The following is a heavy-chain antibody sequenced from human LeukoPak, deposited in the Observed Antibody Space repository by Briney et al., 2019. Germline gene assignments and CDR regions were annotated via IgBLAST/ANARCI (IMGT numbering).Heavy chain of an antibody. J-gene: IGHJ6*03. V-gene: IGHV3-21*01. D-gene: IGHD4-17*01. CDR1: GFTFSSYS. CDR2: ISSSSSYI. CDR3: ARGSGVTTIYGDMDV. Sequence: GGSLRLSCAASGFTFSSYSMNWVRQAPGKGLEWVSSISSSSSYIYYADSVKGRFTISRDNAKNSLYLQMNSLRAEDTAVYYCARGSGVTTIYGDMDVWGKGTTVTVSS.